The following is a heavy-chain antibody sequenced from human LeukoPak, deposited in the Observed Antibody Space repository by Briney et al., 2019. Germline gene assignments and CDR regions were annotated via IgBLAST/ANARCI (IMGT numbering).Heavy chain of an antibody. Sequence: GGSLRLSCAASGFTFSSYAMNWVRQAPGKGLDWVSGISGSGGSIYYADSVKGRFTISRDNSKNTLYLQMNSLSAEDTAVYYCANIRSPNYWGQGTLVILSS. J-gene: IGHJ4*02. CDR1: GFTFSSYA. V-gene: IGHV3-23*01. D-gene: IGHD1-14*01. CDR3: ANIRSPNY. CDR2: ISGSGGSI.